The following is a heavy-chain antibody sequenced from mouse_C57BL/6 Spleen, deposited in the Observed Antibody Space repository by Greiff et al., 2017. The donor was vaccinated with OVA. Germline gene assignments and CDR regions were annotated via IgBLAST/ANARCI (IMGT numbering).Heavy chain of an antibody. V-gene: IGHV3-1*01. CDR2: ISYSGST. Sequence: EVQLVESGPGMVKPSQSLSLTCTVTGYSITSGYDWHWIRHFPGNKLEWMGYISYSGSTNYNPSLKSRISITHDTSKNHFFLKLNSVTTEDTATYYCARGDITTVVANWYFDVWGTGTTVTVSS. D-gene: IGHD1-1*01. J-gene: IGHJ1*03. CDR1: GYSITSGYD. CDR3: ARGDITTVVANWYFDV.